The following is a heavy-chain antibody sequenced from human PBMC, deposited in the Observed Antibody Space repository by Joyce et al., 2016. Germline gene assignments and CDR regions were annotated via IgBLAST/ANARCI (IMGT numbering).Heavy chain of an antibody. V-gene: IGHV3-21*02. CDR2: IRSGSGHI. CDR1: GFPFNYYS. CDR3: VRDEPAAGVTVDSYQDAFDL. Sequence: EVQLVESGGGLVKPGGSLRLSCTASGFPFNYYSMNWVRQAPGKGLEWVASIRSGSGHIFYADSLKGRFTISRDNAQKSLYLEMNSQRAEDTAIYYCVRDEPAAGVTVDSYQDAFDLWGQGTLVIVSS. J-gene: IGHJ3*01. D-gene: IGHD4-23*01.